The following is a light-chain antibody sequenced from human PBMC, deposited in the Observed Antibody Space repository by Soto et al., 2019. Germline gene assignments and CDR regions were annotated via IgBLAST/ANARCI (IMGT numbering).Light chain of an antibody. CDR3: QSFDSSLGGHVV. J-gene: IGLJ2*01. CDR2: GNN. Sequence: QSVLTQPPSVSGAPGQRVTISCTGSTSNFGAGYDVHWYQQLPGTAPKLLIFGNNNRPSGVPDRFSGSKSGTSASLAIAGLQSEDEADYYGQSFDSSLGGHVVLGGGTKLTVL. V-gene: IGLV1-40*01. CDR1: TSNFGAGYD.